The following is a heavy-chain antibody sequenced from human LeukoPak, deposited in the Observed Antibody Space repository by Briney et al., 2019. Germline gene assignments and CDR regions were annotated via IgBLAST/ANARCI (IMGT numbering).Heavy chain of an antibody. CDR1: GFIFSSYW. CDR3: ARVGNSDVDAFDI. V-gene: IGHV3-74*01. CDR2: INTDGSST. D-gene: IGHD4-23*01. J-gene: IGHJ3*02. Sequence: GGSLRLSCAASGFIFSSYWMHWVRHAPGKGLAWVSRINTDGSSTSYADSVKGRFTISRDNAKNSLYLQMNSLRAEDTAVYYCARVGNSDVDAFDIWGQGTMVTVSS.